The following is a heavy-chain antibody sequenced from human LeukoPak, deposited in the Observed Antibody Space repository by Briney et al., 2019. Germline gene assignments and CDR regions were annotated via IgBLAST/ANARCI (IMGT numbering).Heavy chain of an antibody. CDR3: TTRLGP. D-gene: IGHD2-21*01. Sequence: ETLSLTCAVYGGSFSGYYWSWVRQAPGKGLEWVGRIKSKTDGGTTDYAAPVKGRFTISRDDSKNTLYLQMNSLKTEDTAVYYCTTRLGPCGQGTLVTVSS. J-gene: IGHJ5*02. CDR2: IKSKTDGGTT. V-gene: IGHV3-15*01. CDR1: GGSFSGYY.